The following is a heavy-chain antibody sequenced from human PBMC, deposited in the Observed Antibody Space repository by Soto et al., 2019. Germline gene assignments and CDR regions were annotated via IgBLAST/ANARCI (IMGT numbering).Heavy chain of an antibody. CDR3: VRAWKVNGYGYFY. J-gene: IGHJ4*02. Sequence: EVQLVESGGGLVQPGGSLRLSCTVSGLTFTTYNFNWVRQAPGKGLEWISFINPGSTTRHYADSVKGRFTISRDNAKNSLYLQMNSLTGAEGAVYYCVRAWKVNGYGYFYWGQGTRVTVSS. V-gene: IGHV3-48*01. CDR2: INPGSTTR. CDR1: GLTFTTYN. D-gene: IGHD3-16*01.